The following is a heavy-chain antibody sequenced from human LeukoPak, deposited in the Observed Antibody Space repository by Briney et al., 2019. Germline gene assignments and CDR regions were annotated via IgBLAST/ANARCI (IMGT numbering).Heavy chain of an antibody. D-gene: IGHD2-21*02. V-gene: IGHV1-24*01. CDR1: GYTLTELS. CDR3: ATWSTHNDFDFLPRIGFDY. Sequence: ASVKVSCKVSGYTLTELSMHWVRRAPGKGLEWMGGFDPEDGETIYAQKFQGRVTMTEDTSTDTAYMELSSLRSEDTAVYYCATWSTHNDFDFLPRIGFDYWGQGTLVTVSS. J-gene: IGHJ4*02. CDR2: FDPEDGET.